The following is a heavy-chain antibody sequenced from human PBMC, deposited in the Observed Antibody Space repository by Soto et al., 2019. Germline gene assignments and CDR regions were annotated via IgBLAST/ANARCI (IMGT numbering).Heavy chain of an antibody. J-gene: IGHJ6*02. Sequence: SETLSLTCTVSGGSISSGGYYWSWIRQHPGKGLEWIGYIYYSGSTYYNPSLKSRVTISVDTSKNQFSLKLSSVTAADTAVYYCARDSTRGYFEYQLDVWGQGTTVTVSS. D-gene: IGHD3-9*01. CDR3: ARDSTRGYFEYQLDV. V-gene: IGHV4-31*03. CDR1: GGSISSGGYY. CDR2: IYYSGST.